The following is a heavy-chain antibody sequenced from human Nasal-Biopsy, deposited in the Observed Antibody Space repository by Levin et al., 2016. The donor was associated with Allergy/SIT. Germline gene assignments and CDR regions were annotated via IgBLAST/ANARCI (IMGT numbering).Heavy chain of an antibody. D-gene: IGHD3-22*01. CDR2: INHDGSEK. V-gene: IGHV3-7*05. CDR3: ARDPYYYDDSGQL. J-gene: IGHJ4*02. CDR1: GFTFSSYW. Sequence: GGSLRLSCVASGFTFSSYWMTWVRQAPGKGLEWVANINHDGSEKYYVDSVKGRFTISRDNADNSLYLQMNSLRAEDTAVYYCARDPYYYDDSGQLWGQGTLVTVSS.